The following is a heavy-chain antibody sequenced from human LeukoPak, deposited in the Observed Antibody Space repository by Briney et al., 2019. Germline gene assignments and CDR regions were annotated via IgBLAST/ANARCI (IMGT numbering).Heavy chain of an antibody. CDR2: ISGSGATT. V-gene: IGHV3-23*01. J-gene: IGHJ4*02. D-gene: IGHD3-10*01. CDR1: GFTFSNYA. CDR3: AKSIGASVNMIRGVLDD. Sequence: PGGSLRLSCAASGFTFSNYAMSWVRQAPGKGLEWVAVISGSGATTEYADSVRGRFSISRDNSKNTLYIEMTSLRAEDTAVYYCAKSIGASVNMIRGVLDDWGQGTLVTVSS.